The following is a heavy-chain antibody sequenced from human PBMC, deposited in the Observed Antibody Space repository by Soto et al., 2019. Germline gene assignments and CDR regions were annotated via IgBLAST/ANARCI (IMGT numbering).Heavy chain of an antibody. J-gene: IGHJ6*02. CDR3: ARDRATVVTPGRYYYYGMDV. CDR1: GFTVSGYT. CDR2: IRSSRGYI. D-gene: IGHD2-21*02. Sequence: EVQLVESGGGLVKPGGSLRLSCAASGFTVSGYTMNWVRQAPGKGLQWVSSIRSSRGYIYYADSMKGRFTVSSDNAKNSLYLQMNSLRAEDTAVYYCARDRATVVTPGRYYYYGMDVWGQGTTVTVSS. V-gene: IGHV3-21*01.